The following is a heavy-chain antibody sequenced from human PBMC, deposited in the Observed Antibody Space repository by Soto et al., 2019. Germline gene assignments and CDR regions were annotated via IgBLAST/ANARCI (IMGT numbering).Heavy chain of an antibody. Sequence: PGGSLRLSCAASGFTFSSYWMHWVRQAPGKGLVWVSRINSDGSSTSYADSVKGRFTISRDNAKNTLYLQMNSLRAEDTAVYYCARNPRNYYYYYMDVWGKGTTVTVSS. V-gene: IGHV3-74*01. CDR3: ARNPRNYYYYYMDV. CDR1: GFTFSSYW. CDR2: INSDGSST. J-gene: IGHJ6*03.